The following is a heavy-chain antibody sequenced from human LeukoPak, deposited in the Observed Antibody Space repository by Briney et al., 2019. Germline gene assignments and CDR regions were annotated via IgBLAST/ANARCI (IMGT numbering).Heavy chain of an antibody. CDR1: GYAFTGYY. Sequence: ASAKVSCKASGYAFTGYYMHWVRQSPGQGLEWMGWINPNSGGTNYAQKFQGRVTMTRDTSISTAYMELSRLRSDDTAVYYCARGPEDLPVVVTAIEYFQHWGQGTLVTVSS. V-gene: IGHV1-2*02. CDR2: INPNSGGT. J-gene: IGHJ1*01. D-gene: IGHD2-21*02. CDR3: ARGPEDLPVVVTAIEYFQH.